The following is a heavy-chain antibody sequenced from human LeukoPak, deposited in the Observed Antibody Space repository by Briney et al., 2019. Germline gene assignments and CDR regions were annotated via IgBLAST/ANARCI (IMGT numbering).Heavy chain of an antibody. J-gene: IGHJ3*02. Sequence: SETLSLTCTVSGGSISSYYWSWIRQHPGKGLEWIGYIYYSGSTYYNPSLKSRVTISVDTSKNQFSLKLSSVTAADTAVYYCARGGVFGASDAFDIWGQGTMVTVSS. CDR3: ARGGVFGASDAFDI. CDR1: GGSISSYY. CDR2: IYYSGST. D-gene: IGHD3-16*02. V-gene: IGHV4-59*06.